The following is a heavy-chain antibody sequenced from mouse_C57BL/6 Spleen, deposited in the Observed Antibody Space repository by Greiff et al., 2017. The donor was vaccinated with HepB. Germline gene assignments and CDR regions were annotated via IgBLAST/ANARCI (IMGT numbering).Heavy chain of an antibody. CDR3: ARDRLSGTRWYFDV. V-gene: IGHV5-4*01. CDR2: ISDGGSYT. CDR1: GFTFSSYA. Sequence: EVQLVESGGGLVKPGGSLKLSCAASGFTFSSYAMSWVRQTPEKRLEWVATISDGGSYTYYPDNVKGRFTISRDKAKNNLYLQMSHLKSEDTAMYYCARDRLSGTRWYFDVWGTGTTVTVSS. J-gene: IGHJ1*03. D-gene: IGHD4-1*01.